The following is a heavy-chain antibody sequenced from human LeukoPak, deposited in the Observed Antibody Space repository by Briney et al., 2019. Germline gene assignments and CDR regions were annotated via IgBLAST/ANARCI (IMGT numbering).Heavy chain of an antibody. Sequence: SETLSLTCTVSGGSIDSDTYYWGWIRQPPGKGLEWIGSAYYSGSRSTYNNPSLKSRVAISVDTSKNQFSLRLTSLTAADTAVYYCARDRGSSWYGGYNNYGMGVWGQGTTVTVSS. D-gene: IGHD6-13*01. J-gene: IGHJ6*02. V-gene: IGHV4-39*02. CDR1: GGSIDSDTYY. CDR2: AYYSGSRST. CDR3: ARDRGSSWYGGYNNYGMGV.